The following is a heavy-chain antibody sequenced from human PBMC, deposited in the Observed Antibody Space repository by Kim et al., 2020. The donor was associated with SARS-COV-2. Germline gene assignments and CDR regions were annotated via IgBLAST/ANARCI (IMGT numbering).Heavy chain of an antibody. J-gene: IGHJ3*02. CDR1: GFTFSSYG. CDR2: ISYDGSNK. CDR3: AKPRGGYYFDAFDI. V-gene: IGHV3-30*18. D-gene: IGHD3-10*01. Sequence: GGSLRLSCAAYGFTFSSYGMHWVRQAPGKGPEWVAVISYDGSNKYYADSVKGRFTISRDNSKNTLYLQMNSLRAEDTAVYYCAKPRGGYYFDAFDIWGQGTMVTVSS.